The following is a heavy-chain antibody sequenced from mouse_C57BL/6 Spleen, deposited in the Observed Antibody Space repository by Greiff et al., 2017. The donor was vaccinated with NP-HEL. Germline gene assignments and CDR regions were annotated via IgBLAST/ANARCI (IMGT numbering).Heavy chain of an antibody. J-gene: IGHJ2*01. CDR1: GYSITSGYG. CDR3: ARTARIKY. CDR2: ISYSGST. Sequence: ESGPGLGKPSQSLSLTCTVTGYSITSGYGWNWIRQFPGNKLEWMGYISYSGSTNYNPSLKSRISITRDTSKNQFFLQLNSVTTEDTATYYCARTARIKYWGQGTTLTVSS. D-gene: IGHD1-2*01. V-gene: IGHV3-2*02.